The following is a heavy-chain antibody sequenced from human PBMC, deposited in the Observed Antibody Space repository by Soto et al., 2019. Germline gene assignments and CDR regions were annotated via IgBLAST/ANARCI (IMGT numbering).Heavy chain of an antibody. J-gene: IGHJ6*02. V-gene: IGHV1-69*01. D-gene: IGHD3-9*01. CDR2: IIPIFGTA. CDR3: ARDQDYDILTGYYHHYYGMDV. Sequence: QVQLVQSGAEAKKPGSSVKVSCKASGGTFSSYAISWVRQAPGQGLEWMGGIIPIFGTANYAQKFQGRVTITADESTSTAYMELSSLRSEDTAVYYCARDQDYDILTGYYHHYYGMDVWGQGTTVTVSS. CDR1: GGTFSSYA.